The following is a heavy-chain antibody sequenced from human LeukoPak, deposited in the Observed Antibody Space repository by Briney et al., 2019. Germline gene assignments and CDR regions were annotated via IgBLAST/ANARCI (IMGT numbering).Heavy chain of an antibody. J-gene: IGHJ4*02. CDR3: TTESGYEGLFDY. CDR1: GFTFSNAW. D-gene: IGHD5-12*01. CDR2: IKSKTDGGTT. V-gene: IGHV3-15*01. Sequence: GGSLRLSCAASGFTFSNAWMSWVRQAPGKGLEWVGRIKSKTDGGTTDFAAPVKGRFTISREDSKNTLYLQMNSLKSEDTAVYYCTTESGYEGLFDYWGQGTLVTVSS.